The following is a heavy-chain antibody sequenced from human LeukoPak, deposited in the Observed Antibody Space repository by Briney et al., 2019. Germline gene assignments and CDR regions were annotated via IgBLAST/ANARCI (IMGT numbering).Heavy chain of an antibody. V-gene: IGHV3-23*01. CDR2: ISASGATT. Sequence: PGGSLRLSCAASGFTFSSYAMSWVRQAPGKGLEWVSAISASGATTFYADSVKGRFTISRDNSKNTLFLQMNSLSVDDTAVYSCAKAPPKQQFDYWGQGTLVTVSS. D-gene: IGHD6-13*01. CDR1: GFTFSSYA. J-gene: IGHJ4*02. CDR3: AKAPPKQQFDY.